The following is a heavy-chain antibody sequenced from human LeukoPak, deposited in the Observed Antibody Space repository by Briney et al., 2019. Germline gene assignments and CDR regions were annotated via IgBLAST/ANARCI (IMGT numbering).Heavy chain of an antibody. CDR3: ARAGRSDAFDI. V-gene: IGHV1-3*01. D-gene: IGHD3-10*01. CDR1: GYTFTSYA. CDR2: INAGIGNT. Sequence: GASVKVSCKASGYTFTSYAMHWVRQAPGQRLEWMGWINAGIGNTKYSQKFQGRVTITRDTSASTAYMELSSLRSEDTAVYYCARAGRSDAFDIWGQGTMVTVSS. J-gene: IGHJ3*02.